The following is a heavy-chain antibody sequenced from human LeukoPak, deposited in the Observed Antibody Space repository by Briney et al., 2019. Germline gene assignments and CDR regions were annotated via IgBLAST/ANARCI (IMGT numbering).Heavy chain of an antibody. V-gene: IGHV3-23*01. CDR2: ISGSGSST. Sequence: GGSLRLSCAVSGITLSNYGMSWVRQAPGKGLEWVSVISGSGSSTYYADSVKGRFTISRDNAKNSVSLQMNSLRVDDTAVYYCARDPGYSEFDVWGQGARVIVSS. J-gene: IGHJ3*01. D-gene: IGHD4-11*01. CDR3: ARDPGYSEFDV. CDR1: GITLSNYG.